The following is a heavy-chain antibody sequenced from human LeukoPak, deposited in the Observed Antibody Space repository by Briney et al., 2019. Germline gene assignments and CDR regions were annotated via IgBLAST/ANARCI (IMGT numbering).Heavy chain of an antibody. V-gene: IGHV4-4*09. CDR2: IYGSVST. D-gene: IGHD3-22*01. CDR1: GGSISSYY. Sequence: SETLSLTCTVSGGSISSYYWSWIRQPPGKGLEWIGYIYGSVSTNYNPSLKSRVTISVDTSKNQFSLKLSSVTAADTAVYYCARLSITMTGDYWGQGTLVTVSS. CDR3: ARLSITMTGDY. J-gene: IGHJ4*02.